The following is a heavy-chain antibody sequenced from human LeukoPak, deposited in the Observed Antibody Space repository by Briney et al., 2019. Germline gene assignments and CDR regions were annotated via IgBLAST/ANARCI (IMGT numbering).Heavy chain of an antibody. CDR3: AREGYCSSTSCRPPNWFDP. J-gene: IGHJ5*02. CDR1: GGSVSSGSYY. V-gene: IGHV4-61*01. Sequence: SQTLSLTCTVSGGSVSSGSYYWSWIRQPPGKGLEWIGYIYYSGSTNYNPSLKSRVTISVDTSKNQFSLKLSSVTAADTAVYYCAREGYCSSTSCRPPNWFDPWGQGTLVTVSS. D-gene: IGHD2-2*01. CDR2: IYYSGST.